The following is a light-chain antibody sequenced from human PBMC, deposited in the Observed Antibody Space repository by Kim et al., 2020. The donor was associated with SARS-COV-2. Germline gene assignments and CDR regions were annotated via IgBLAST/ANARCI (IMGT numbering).Light chain of an antibody. CDR2: EVS. V-gene: IGLV2-8*01. CDR3: SSYAGSNNLI. J-gene: IGLJ2*01. Sequence: QSALTQPPSASGSPGQSVTISCTGTSSDIGGYYYVSWYQQHPGKAPKLMIYEVSERPSGVPDRFSGSKSGNTDSLTVSGLQAEDEADYYCSSYAGSNNLIFGGGTQLTVL. CDR1: SSDIGGYYY.